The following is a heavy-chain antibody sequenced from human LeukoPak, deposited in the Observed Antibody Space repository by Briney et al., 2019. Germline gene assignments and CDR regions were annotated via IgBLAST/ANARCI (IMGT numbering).Heavy chain of an antibody. CDR2: IRSSSSTI. CDR3: ARAKRNGFDI. CDR1: GFTFSNYS. V-gene: IGHV3-48*01. J-gene: IGHJ3*02. Sequence: GGSLRLSCEASGFTFSNYSMNWVRQAPGKGLKWVSYIRSSSSTIYYADPVKGRFTISRDNAKNSLYLQMNSLRAEDTAVYYCARAKRNGFDIWGQGTMVTVSS.